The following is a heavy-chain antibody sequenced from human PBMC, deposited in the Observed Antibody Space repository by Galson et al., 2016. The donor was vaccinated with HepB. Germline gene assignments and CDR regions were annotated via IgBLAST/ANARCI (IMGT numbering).Heavy chain of an antibody. CDR1: GYTFDSYW. J-gene: IGHJ6*02. CDR3: ARSLTGSYDFWGASYNDDAMDV. D-gene: IGHD3-3*01. CDR2: IYPGDFDI. Sequence: QSGAEVKKPGESLKISCRGSGYTFDSYWIGWVRQMPGKGLEWMAIIYPGDFDIRYSPSFQGQVTISVDKSISTAYLQWSSLTASDTAMYYCARSLTGSYDFWGASYNDDAMDVWGQGTTVIVS. V-gene: IGHV5-51*01.